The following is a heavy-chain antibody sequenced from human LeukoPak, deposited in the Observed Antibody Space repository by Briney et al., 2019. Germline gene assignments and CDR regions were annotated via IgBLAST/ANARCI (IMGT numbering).Heavy chain of an antibody. D-gene: IGHD1-1*01. Sequence: SQTLSLTCTVSGGSISRDGYYWSWIRQHPGTGLESIGYRSYSGDTYYNPSLRSRVTISLDTSKNQFSLKLTSVTAADTAVYYCALKVAGTGYYWGQGTLVTVSS. CDR1: GGSISRDGYY. J-gene: IGHJ4*02. CDR2: RSYSGDT. V-gene: IGHV4-31*03. CDR3: ALKVAGTGYY.